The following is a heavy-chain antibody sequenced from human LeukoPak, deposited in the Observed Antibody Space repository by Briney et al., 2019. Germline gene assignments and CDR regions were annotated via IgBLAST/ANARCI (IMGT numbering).Heavy chain of an antibody. CDR1: GGSISSYY. Sequence: SETLSLTCTVSGGSISSYYWSWIRQPPGKGLEWIGYIYYSGSTNYNPSLKSRVTISVDTSKNQFSLKLSSVTAADTAVYYCAGGLYDYVWGSSPFDYWGQGTLVTVSS. V-gene: IGHV4-59*12. J-gene: IGHJ4*02. CDR3: AGGLYDYVWGSSPFDY. CDR2: IYYSGST. D-gene: IGHD3-16*01.